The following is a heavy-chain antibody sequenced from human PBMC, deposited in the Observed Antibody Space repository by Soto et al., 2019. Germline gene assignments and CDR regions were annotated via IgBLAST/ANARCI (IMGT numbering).Heavy chain of an antibody. Sequence: GGSLRLSCAASGFIFSSYAMSWVRQAPGKGLEWVSAISGSGGSTYYADSVKGRFTISRDNSKNTLYLQMNSLRSEDTAVYYFARFKFTMVGGVSPPNCFDPGGQGTRVTVSS. CDR1: GFIFSSYA. CDR3: ARFKFTMVGGVSPPNCFDP. CDR2: ISGSGGST. V-gene: IGHV3-23*01. D-gene: IGHD3-10*01. J-gene: IGHJ5*02.